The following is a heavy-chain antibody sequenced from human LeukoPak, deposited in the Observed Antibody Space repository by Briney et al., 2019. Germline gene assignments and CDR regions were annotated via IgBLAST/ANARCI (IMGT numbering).Heavy chain of an antibody. J-gene: IGHJ5*02. CDR1: GGSISSSSYY. D-gene: IGHD3-3*01. V-gene: IGHV4-39*01. Sequence: SETLSLTCTVSGGSISSSSYYWGWIRQPPGKGLEWIGSIYYSGSTYYNPSLKSRVTISVDTSKNQFSLKLSSVTAADTAEYYCANPRQYYDFWSGLAFDPWGQGTLVTVSS. CDR3: ANPRQYYDFWSGLAFDP. CDR2: IYYSGST.